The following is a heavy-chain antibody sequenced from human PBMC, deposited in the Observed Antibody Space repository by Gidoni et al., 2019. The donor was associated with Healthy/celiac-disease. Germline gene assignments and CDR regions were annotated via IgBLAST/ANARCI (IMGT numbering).Heavy chain of an antibody. CDR2: IYWDDDK. J-gene: IGHJ6*02. CDR3: AHSVRYSSGWLIRPTKKYYYYGMDV. CDR1: GFSLSTSGVG. D-gene: IGHD6-19*01. V-gene: IGHV2-5*02. Sequence: QITLKESGPTLVKPTQPLTLTCTFSGFSLSTSGVGVGWIRQPPGKALEWLALIYWDDDKRYSPSLKSRLTITKDTSKNQVVLTMTNMDPVDTATYYCAHSVRYSSGWLIRPTKKYYYYGMDVWGQGTTVTVSS.